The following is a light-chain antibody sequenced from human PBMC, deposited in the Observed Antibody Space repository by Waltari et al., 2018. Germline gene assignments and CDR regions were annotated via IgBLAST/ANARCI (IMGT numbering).Light chain of an antibody. J-gene: IGKJ4*01. CDR2: GAS. Sequence: ENVLTQSPGTLSLSPGERATLSCRASQSVISDYLAWYQQKPGQAPWLLIFGASTRATGVPERFSGGGSGTHFTLTISRLEPEDFALYYCQQYGSSTGLTFGGGTKVQIK. CDR3: QQYGSSTGLT. CDR1: QSVISDY. V-gene: IGKV3-20*01.